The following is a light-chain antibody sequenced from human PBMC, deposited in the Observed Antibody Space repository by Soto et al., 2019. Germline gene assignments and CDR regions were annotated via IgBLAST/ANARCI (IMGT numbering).Light chain of an antibody. CDR2: ETS. J-gene: IGKJ1*01. CDR1: QSVSSSY. CDR3: QHYGSSPQT. Sequence: EIVLTQSPGTLSLSPGERATLSCRASQSVSSSYLGWYQQKPGQAPRLLMYETSTRATGIPDRFGGSGSGTDFTLTIGRLEPEDFAVYYCQHYGSSPQTFGQGTKVEIK. V-gene: IGKV3-20*01.